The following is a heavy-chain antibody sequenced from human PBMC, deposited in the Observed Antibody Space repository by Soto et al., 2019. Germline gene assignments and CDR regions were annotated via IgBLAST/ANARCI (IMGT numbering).Heavy chain of an antibody. V-gene: IGHV4-34*01. D-gene: IGHD6-13*01. CDR1: GGSFSGYY. CDR3: ARISAAGTWPRYYFDY. J-gene: IGHJ4*02. CDR2: INHSGST. Sequence: SETLSLTCAVYGGSFSGYYWSWIRQPPGKGLEWIGEINHSGSTNYNPSLKSRVTISVDTSKNQFSLKLSSVTAADTVVYYCARISAAGTWPRYYFDYWGQGTLVTVSS.